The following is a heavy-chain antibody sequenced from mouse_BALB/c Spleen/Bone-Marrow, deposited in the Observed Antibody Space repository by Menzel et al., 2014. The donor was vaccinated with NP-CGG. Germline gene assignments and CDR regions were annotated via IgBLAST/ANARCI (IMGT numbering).Heavy chain of an antibody. J-gene: IGHJ4*01. CDR2: ISNGGGST. CDR3: ARQGVYYGKSYYAMDY. Sequence: EVKLQESGGGLVQPGGSLKLSCAASGFTFSSYTMSWVRQTPEKRLEWVAYISNGGGSTYFPDTVKGRFTISRGNAKNTLYLQMSSLKSEDTAMYYCARQGVYYGKSYYAMDYWGQGTSVTVSS. CDR1: GFTFSSYT. D-gene: IGHD2-1*01. V-gene: IGHV5-12-2*01.